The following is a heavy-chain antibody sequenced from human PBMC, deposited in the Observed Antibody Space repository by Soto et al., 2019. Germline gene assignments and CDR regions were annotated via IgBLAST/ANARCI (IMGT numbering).Heavy chain of an antibody. CDR1: GGSIISSSYY. CDR2: IYYSGST. Sequence: SETLSLTCTVSGGSIISSSYYWGWIRQPPGKGPEWIGSIYYSGSTYYNPSLKSRVTISVDTSKNQFSLKLSSVTAADTAVYYCARLGYCSGGSCYSSYYYGMDVWGQGTTVTVSS. J-gene: IGHJ6*02. V-gene: IGHV4-39*01. D-gene: IGHD2-15*01. CDR3: ARLGYCSGGSCYSSYYYGMDV.